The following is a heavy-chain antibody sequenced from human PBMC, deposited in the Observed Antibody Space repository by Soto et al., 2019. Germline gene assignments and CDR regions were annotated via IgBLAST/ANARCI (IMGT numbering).Heavy chain of an antibody. CDR3: AKDVDPTDYGYFDY. J-gene: IGHJ4*02. CDR2: ISGNSGSI. CDR1: GFTFSSYA. V-gene: IGHV3-9*01. D-gene: IGHD4-17*01. Sequence: PGGSLRLSCAASGFTFSSYAMSWVRQAPGKGLEWVSGISGNSGSIGYADSVKGRFTISRDNAKNSLYLQMNSLRAEDTALYYCAKDVDPTDYGYFDYWGQGTLVTVSS.